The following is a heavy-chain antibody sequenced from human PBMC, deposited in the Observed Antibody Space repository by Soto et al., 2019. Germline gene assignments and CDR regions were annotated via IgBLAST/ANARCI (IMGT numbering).Heavy chain of an antibody. CDR3: TTGADDYIWGSYPYFDY. D-gene: IGHD3-16*02. V-gene: IGHV3-15*01. Sequence: EVQLVESGGGLVKPGGSLRLSCAASGFTFSNAWMSWVRQAPGKALEWVGRIKSKTDGGTTDYAAPVKGRFTISRDDSKNTLYLQMNSLKPEDTAVYYCTTGADDYIWGSYPYFDYWGQGTLVTVSS. J-gene: IGHJ4*02. CDR2: IKSKTDGGTT. CDR1: GFTFSNAW.